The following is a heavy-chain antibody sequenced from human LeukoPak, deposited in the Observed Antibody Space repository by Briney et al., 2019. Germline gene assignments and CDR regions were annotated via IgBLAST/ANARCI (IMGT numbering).Heavy chain of an antibody. V-gene: IGHV1-3*01. CDR2: INVGNGNT. CDR3: ARRLYCSGGSCYSTSAFDI. J-gene: IGHJ3*02. Sequence: ASVKVSCKASGYTFTSYAMHWVRQAPGQRLEWMGWINVGNGNTRYSQKFQGRVTITRDTSASTAYMELSSLRSEDTAVYYCARRLYCSGGSCYSTSAFDIWGQGTMVTVSS. CDR1: GYTFTSYA. D-gene: IGHD2-15*01.